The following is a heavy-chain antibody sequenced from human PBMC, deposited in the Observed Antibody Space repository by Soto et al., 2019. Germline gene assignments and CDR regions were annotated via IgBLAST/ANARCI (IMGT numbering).Heavy chain of an antibody. CDR2: ISSSSSYI. V-gene: IGHV3-21*01. J-gene: IGHJ5*02. D-gene: IGHD3-10*01. CDR3: ARDLDYDSWGNSVWFDP. Sequence: PGGSLRLSCAASGFTFSSYSMNWVRQAPGKGLEWVSSISSSSSYIYYADSVKGRLTISRDNAKNSLYLQMNSLRAEDTAVYYCARDLDYDSWGNSVWFDPWGQGTLVTVSS. CDR1: GFTFSSYS.